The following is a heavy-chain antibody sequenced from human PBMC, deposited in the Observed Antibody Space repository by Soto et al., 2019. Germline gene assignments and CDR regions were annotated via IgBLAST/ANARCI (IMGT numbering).Heavy chain of an antibody. CDR3: ARVVAGYCISTSCYASWFDP. D-gene: IGHD2-2*01. Sequence: ASVKVSCKASGYTFTSYYMHWVRQAPGQGLEWMGIINPSGGSTSYAQKFQGRVTMTRDTSTSTVYMELSSLRSEDTAVYYCARVVAGYCISTSCYASWFDPWGQGTLVTVSS. CDR1: GYTFTSYY. J-gene: IGHJ5*02. V-gene: IGHV1-46*01. CDR2: INPSGGST.